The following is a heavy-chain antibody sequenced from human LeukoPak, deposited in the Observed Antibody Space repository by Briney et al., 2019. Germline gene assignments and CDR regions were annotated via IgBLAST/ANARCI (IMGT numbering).Heavy chain of an antibody. CDR1: GFTFSNAW. J-gene: IGHJ4*02. V-gene: IGHV3-15*01. Sequence: GGSLRLSCAASGFTFSNAWMSWVRQAPGKGLEWVGRIKSKTDGGTTDYAAPVKGRFTISRDDSKNTLYLQMNSLKTEDTAVYYCTTDLSVSGAWYSGSFVTDYWGQGTLVTVSS. CDR3: TTDLSVSGAWYSGSFVTDY. CDR2: IKSKTDGGTT. D-gene: IGHD1-26*01.